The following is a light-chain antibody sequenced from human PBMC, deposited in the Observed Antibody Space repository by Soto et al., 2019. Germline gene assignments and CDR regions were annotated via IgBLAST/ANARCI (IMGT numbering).Light chain of an antibody. J-gene: IGKJ1*01. V-gene: IGKV3-20*01. CDR1: QSVSSSC. CDR2: GAS. CDR3: QQYGSSPRT. Sequence: EIVLTQSPGTLSLAPGERATLSCRASQSVSSSCLAWYQQKPGQAPRLLIYGASSRATGIPDRFSGSGSGTAFTLTISRLEPEDFAVYYCQQYGSSPRTFGQGTKVEI.